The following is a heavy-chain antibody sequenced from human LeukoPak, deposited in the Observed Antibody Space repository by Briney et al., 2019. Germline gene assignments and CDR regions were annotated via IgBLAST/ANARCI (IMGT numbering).Heavy chain of an antibody. V-gene: IGHV3-11*01. Sequence: GGSLRLSCAASGFTFSDYFMSWVRQAPGKGLEGVAYISSSTTTIHYAESVRGRFTISRDNAENSLYLHMNSLRAEDTAVYYCTRERNNDFDAFDLWGQGTLVTVSS. CDR1: GFTFSDYF. CDR3: TRERNNDFDAFDL. D-gene: IGHD1/OR15-1a*01. J-gene: IGHJ3*01. CDR2: ISSSTTTI.